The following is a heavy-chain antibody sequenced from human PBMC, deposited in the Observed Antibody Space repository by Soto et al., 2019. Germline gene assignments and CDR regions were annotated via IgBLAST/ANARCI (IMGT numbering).Heavy chain of an antibody. V-gene: IGHV3-30*03. Sequence: GGSLRLSCAASGFTFSSYGMHWVRQAPGKGLEWVAVISYDGSNKYYADSVKGRFTISRDNSKNTLYLQTNSLRAEDTAVYYCAIPTPPPYCSGGSCSYYYYGMDVWGQGTTVTVSS. CDR2: ISYDGSNK. CDR1: GFTFSSYG. D-gene: IGHD2-15*01. CDR3: AIPTPPPYCSGGSCSYYYYGMDV. J-gene: IGHJ6*02.